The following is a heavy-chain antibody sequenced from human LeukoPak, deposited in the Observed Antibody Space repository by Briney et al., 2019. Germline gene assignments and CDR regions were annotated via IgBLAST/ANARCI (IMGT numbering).Heavy chain of an antibody. CDR2: IIPIFGTA. D-gene: IGHD6-6*01. J-gene: IGHJ4*02. V-gene: IGHV1-69*13. CDR1: GGTFSSYA. CDR3: ARGGQLVPSLDY. Sequence: ASVKVSCKASGGTFSSYAISWVRQAPGQGLEWMGGIIPIFGTANYAQKFQGRVTITADESTSTAYMELGSLRSEDTAVYYCARGGQLVPSLDYWGQGTLVTVSS.